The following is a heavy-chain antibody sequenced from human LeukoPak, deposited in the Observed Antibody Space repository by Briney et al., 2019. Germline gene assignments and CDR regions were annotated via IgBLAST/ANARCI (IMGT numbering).Heavy chain of an antibody. CDR2: ISSSGSTI. CDR3: ARDRARYYYDSSGSFDY. V-gene: IGHV3-48*03. Sequence: GGSLRLSCAASGFTFSSYEMNWVRQAPGKWLEWVSYISSSGSTIYYADSVKGRFTISRDNAKNSLYLQMNSLRAEDTAVYYCARDRARYYYDSSGSFDYWGQGTLVTVSS. CDR1: GFTFSSYE. D-gene: IGHD3-22*01. J-gene: IGHJ4*02.